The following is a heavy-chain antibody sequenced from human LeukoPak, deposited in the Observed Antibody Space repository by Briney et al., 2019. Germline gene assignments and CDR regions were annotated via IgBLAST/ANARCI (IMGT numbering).Heavy chain of an antibody. J-gene: IGHJ4*02. CDR2: IYSSGST. CDR1: GAFIISSNYY. D-gene: IGHD3-16*02. V-gene: IGHV4-39*01. CDR3: TRRTYRADFDY. Sequence: SETLSLTCNVSGAFIISSNYYCAWIRQPPGKGLEWIGNIYSSGSTQYTPSLKSRVTISADMSKNQFFLKLTSATAADTAVYYCTRRTYRADFDYWGQGSLVTVSS.